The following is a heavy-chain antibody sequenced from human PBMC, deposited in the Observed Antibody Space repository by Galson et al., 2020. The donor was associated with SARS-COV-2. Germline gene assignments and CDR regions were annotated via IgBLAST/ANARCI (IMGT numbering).Heavy chain of an antibody. CDR2: ISYDGSNK. CDR1: GLTFSSYG. J-gene: IGHJ4*02. Sequence: GGSLRLSCAASGLTFSSYGMHWVRQAPGKGLEWVAVISYDGSNKYYADSVKGRFTISRDNSKNTLYLQMNSLRAEDTAVYYCAKDGHYYGSGSYYEYQYYFDYWGQGTLVTVSS. V-gene: IGHV3-30*18. CDR3: AKDGHYYGSGSYYEYQYYFDY. D-gene: IGHD3-10*01.